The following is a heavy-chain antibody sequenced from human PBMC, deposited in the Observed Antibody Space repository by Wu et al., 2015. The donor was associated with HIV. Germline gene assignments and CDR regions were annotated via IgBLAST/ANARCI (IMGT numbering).Heavy chain of an antibody. V-gene: IGHV1-18*01. CDR3: ARGFTYGTVDF. J-gene: IGHJ4*02. Sequence: QIQLVQSGAEVKKPGASAKVSCKASGYTFTKFGVSWVRQAPGLGLEWMGRISIYNGKTDYEQKFQGRVTMTADTSTRTAYLEVRGLSSDDAAVYYCARGFTYGTVDFWGQGTLVTVSS. CDR1: GYTFTKFG. CDR2: ISIYNGKT. D-gene: IGHD3-10*01.